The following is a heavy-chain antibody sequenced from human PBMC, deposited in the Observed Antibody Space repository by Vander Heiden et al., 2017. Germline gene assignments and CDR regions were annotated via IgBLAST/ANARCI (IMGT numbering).Heavy chain of an antibody. D-gene: IGHD1-26*01. CDR3: ARDLGAGRYFDY. J-gene: IGHJ4*02. CDR1: GFPFSPDG. Sequence: QVQLVESGGGVVQTGGFLRLSCAASGFPFSPDGMHWVRKAQGKGLEWVAVIGHDGSFKAYADSVKGRFTISRDNSKNTLYLQMTSLRAEDTAVYYCARDLGAGRYFDYWGQGSLVTVSS. V-gene: IGHV3-33*01. CDR2: IGHDGSFK.